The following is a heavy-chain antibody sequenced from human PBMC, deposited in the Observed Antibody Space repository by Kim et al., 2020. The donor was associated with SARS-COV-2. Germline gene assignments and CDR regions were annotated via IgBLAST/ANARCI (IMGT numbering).Heavy chain of an antibody. J-gene: IGHJ4*02. Sequence: GGSLRLSCAASGFTFSTYAMSWVRHAPGKGLEWVSVICYNGSSTYYVDSVKGRFTISRDNSKNTLYLQMNSLRGEDTAVYFCAKGDSGSAGPFLDHWGQGTLVTVSS. D-gene: IGHD6-13*01. CDR1: GFTFSTYA. V-gene: IGHV3-23*01. CDR2: ICYNGSST. CDR3: AKGDSGSAGPFLDH.